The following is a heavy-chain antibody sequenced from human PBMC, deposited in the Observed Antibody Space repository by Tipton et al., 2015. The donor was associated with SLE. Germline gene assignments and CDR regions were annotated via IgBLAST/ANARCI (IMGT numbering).Heavy chain of an antibody. J-gene: IGHJ4*02. V-gene: IGHV1-46*01. D-gene: IGHD6-13*01. Sequence: QSGAEVKKPGASVKVSCKASGYTFTSYYMHWVRQAPGQGLEWMGIINPSGGSTSYAQKFQGRVTMTRDTSTSTAYMELSRLRSDDTAVYYCARESSSSWTDYWGQGTLVTVSS. CDR2: INPSGGST. CDR1: GYTFTSYY. CDR3: ARESSSSWTDY.